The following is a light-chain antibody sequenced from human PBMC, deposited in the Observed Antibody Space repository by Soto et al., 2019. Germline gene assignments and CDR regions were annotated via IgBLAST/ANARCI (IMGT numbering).Light chain of an antibody. CDR3: ISYTSSSTWV. Sequence: QSALTQPASVSGSPGQSITISCTGTSSDIGTYNLVSWYQHYPGKAPKLMIYEGIKRPSGVSNRFSGSKSGNTAFLTISGLQAEDEADYYCISYTSSSTWVFGGGTKLTVL. CDR2: EGI. J-gene: IGLJ3*02. CDR1: SSDIGTYNL. V-gene: IGLV2-14*02.